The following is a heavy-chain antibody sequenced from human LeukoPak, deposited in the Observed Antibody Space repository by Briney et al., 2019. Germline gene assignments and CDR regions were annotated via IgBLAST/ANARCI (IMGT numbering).Heavy chain of an antibody. CDR3: ARAGGITMVRGVPYYYYCYGMDV. Sequence: SVKVSRKASGGTFSSYAISWVRQAPGQGLEWMGGIIPIFGTANYAQKFQGRVTIIADESTSTAYMELSSLRSEDTAVYYCARAGGITMVRGVPYYYYCYGMDVWGKGTTVTVSS. CDR2: IIPIFGTA. V-gene: IGHV1-69*13. CDR1: GGTFSSYA. J-gene: IGHJ6*04. D-gene: IGHD3-10*01.